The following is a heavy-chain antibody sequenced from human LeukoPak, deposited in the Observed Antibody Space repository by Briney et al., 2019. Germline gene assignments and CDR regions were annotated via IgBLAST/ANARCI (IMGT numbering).Heavy chain of an antibody. CDR1: GGSISSYY. CDR2: IYYSGST. V-gene: IGHV4-59*01. Sequence: SETLSLTCTVSGGSISSYYWSWIRQPPGKGLEWIGYIYYSGSTNYSPSLKSRVTMSVDTSKNQFSLKLSSVTAADTAVYYCASYHGSGYLDRWGQGTLVTVSS. CDR3: ASYHGSGYLDR. J-gene: IGHJ4*02. D-gene: IGHD3-22*01.